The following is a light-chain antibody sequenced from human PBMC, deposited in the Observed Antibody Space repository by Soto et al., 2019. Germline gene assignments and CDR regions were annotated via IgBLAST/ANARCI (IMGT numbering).Light chain of an antibody. CDR3: QQYNSYSLT. CDR2: RAS. CDR1: QSISSW. J-gene: IGKJ4*01. Sequence: DIQMTQSPSTLSASVGDRVTITCRASQSISSWLAWYQQKPGKAPKLLIYRASSLQSGVPSRLSGSGSGTEFTLTISSLQPDDGATYYCQQYNSYSLTFGGGTKVEIK. V-gene: IGKV1-5*03.